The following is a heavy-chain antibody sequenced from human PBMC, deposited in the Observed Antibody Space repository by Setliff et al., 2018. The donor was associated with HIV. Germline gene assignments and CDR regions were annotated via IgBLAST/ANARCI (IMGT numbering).Heavy chain of an antibody. Sequence: SETLSLTCTVSGGSITSDNYYWNWIRQPAGKGLEWIGRIYTSETTNYNPSLKSRVTISADTSKNQFSLKLSSVTAADTAVYYCAGDYVGSGRPFDYWGQGTLVTVYS. D-gene: IGHD1-1*01. J-gene: IGHJ4*02. V-gene: IGHV4-61*02. CDR2: IYTSETT. CDR3: AGDYVGSGRPFDY. CDR1: GGSITSDNYY.